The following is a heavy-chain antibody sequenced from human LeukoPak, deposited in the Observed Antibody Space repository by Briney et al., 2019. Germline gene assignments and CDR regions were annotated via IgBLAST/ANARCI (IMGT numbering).Heavy chain of an antibody. CDR3: ACRGFGELLYFDY. Sequence: GASVKVSCKASGGTFSSCAISWVRQAPGQGLEWMGGIIPIFGTANYAQKFQGRVTITADESTSTAYMELSSLGSEDTAVYYCACRGFGELLYFDYWGQGTLVTVSS. D-gene: IGHD3-10*01. CDR1: GGTFSSCA. CDR2: IIPIFGTA. J-gene: IGHJ4*02. V-gene: IGHV1-69*13.